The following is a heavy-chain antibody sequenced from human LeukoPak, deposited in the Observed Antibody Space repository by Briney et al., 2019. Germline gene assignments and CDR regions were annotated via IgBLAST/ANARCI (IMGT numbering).Heavy chain of an antibody. Sequence: SSETLSLTCTVSGGSISSYYWSWIRQPPGKGLEWIGYIYYRGSTNYNPSLKSRVTISVDTSKNQFSLKLSSVTAADTAVYYCARGGSSEVWLVGTRKINWFDPWGQGTLVTVSS. CDR2: IYYRGST. CDR3: ARGGSSEVWLVGTRKINWFDP. D-gene: IGHD3-16*01. V-gene: IGHV4-59*08. CDR1: GGSISSYY. J-gene: IGHJ5*02.